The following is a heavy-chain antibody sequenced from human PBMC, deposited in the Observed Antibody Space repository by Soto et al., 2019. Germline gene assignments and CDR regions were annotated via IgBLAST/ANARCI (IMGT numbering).Heavy chain of an antibody. Sequence: GESLKISCKGSGYSFTSYWIAWVRQMPGKGLEWMALINPGDSETKYSPSFQGQVPISADKSINTAFLPWGSLKASDPAMYYCARHATYYDILSDYYFDYLGQGTQVTFAT. D-gene: IGHD3-9*01. J-gene: IGHJ4*02. V-gene: IGHV5-51*01. CDR3: ARHATYYDILSDYYFDY. CDR2: INPGDSET. CDR1: GYSFTSYW.